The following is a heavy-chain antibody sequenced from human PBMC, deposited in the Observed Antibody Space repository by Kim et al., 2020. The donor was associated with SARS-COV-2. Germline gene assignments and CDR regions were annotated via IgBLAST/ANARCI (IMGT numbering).Heavy chain of an antibody. Sequence: SETLSLTCTVSGGSISSSSYYWGWIRQPPGKGLEWIGSIYYSGSTYYNPSLKSRVTISVDTSKNQFSLKLSSVTAADTAVYYCAGELYSSSWYPFDYWGQGTLVTVSS. D-gene: IGHD6-13*01. CDR3: AGELYSSSWYPFDY. J-gene: IGHJ4*02. CDR1: GGSISSSSYY. CDR2: IYYSGST. V-gene: IGHV4-39*01.